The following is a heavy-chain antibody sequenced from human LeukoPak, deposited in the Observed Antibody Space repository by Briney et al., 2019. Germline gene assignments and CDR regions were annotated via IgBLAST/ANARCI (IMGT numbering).Heavy chain of an antibody. D-gene: IGHD3-10*01. CDR3: ARLTMVRGAKSPRYYFDY. Sequence: ASVKVSCKVSGYTFTSYGISWVRQAPGQGLEWMGWISAYNGNTNYAQKLQGRVTMTTDTSTSTAYMELRSLRSDDTAVYYCARLTMVRGAKSPRYYFDYWGQGTLVTVSS. V-gene: IGHV1-18*01. J-gene: IGHJ4*02. CDR1: GYTFTSYG. CDR2: ISAYNGNT.